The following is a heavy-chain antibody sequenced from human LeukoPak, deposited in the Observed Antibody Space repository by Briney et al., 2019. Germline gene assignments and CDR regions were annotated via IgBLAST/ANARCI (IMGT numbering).Heavy chain of an antibody. V-gene: IGHV3-23*01. J-gene: IGHJ3*02. CDR2: ISGSGGST. Sequence: GGSLRLSCAASGFTFSSYGMSWVRQAPGKGLEWVSAISGSGGSTYYADSVKGRFTISRDNAKNTLYLQMNSLRAEDTAVYFCARAATATRNGLDIWGQGTKVTVSS. CDR1: GFTFSSYG. CDR3: ARAATATRNGLDI. D-gene: IGHD2-15*01.